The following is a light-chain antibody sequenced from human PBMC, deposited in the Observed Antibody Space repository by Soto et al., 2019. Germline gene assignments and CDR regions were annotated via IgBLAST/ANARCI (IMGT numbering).Light chain of an antibody. CDR3: ATWVTSVSADV. V-gene: IGLV1-51*02. J-gene: IGLJ1*01. Sequence: QSVLTQPPSVSAAPGQKVTISCSGSTSENGNNYVSWYQLLPGTAPKLLIYETSKRHSGIPDRFSASKSGTSATLDITGLLSVVEADYYCATWVTSVSADVFGTGTMVTV. CDR1: TSENGNNY. CDR2: ETS.